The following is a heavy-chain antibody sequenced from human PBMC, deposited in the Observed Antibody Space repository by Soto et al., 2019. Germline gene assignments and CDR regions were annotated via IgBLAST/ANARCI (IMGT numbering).Heavy chain of an antibody. CDR2: INHSGST. V-gene: IGHV4-34*01. J-gene: IGHJ5*02. CDR3: ARGGQADIVVVPAAQNWFDP. CDR1: GGSFSGYY. Sequence: SETLSLTCAVYGGSFSGYYWSWIRQPPGKGLEWIGEINHSGSTNYNPSLKSRVTISVDTSKNQFSLKLSSVTAADTAVYYCARGGQADIVVVPAAQNWFDPWGQGTLVTVSS. D-gene: IGHD2-2*01.